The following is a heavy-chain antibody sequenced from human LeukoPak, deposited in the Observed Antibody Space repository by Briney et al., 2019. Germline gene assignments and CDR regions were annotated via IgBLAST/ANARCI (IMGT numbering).Heavy chain of an antibody. CDR2: IYPGDSDT. CDR1: GYTFTSYW. CDR3: ARRGSGWYVDY. D-gene: IGHD6-19*01. V-gene: IGHV5-51*01. Sequence: GESLKISCKGSGYTFTSYWIGWVRQVPGKGLEWMGIIYPGDSDTRYSPSFQGQVSISVDKSISTAYLQWSSLKASDTAMYYCARRGSGWYVDYWGQGTLVTVSS. J-gene: IGHJ4*02.